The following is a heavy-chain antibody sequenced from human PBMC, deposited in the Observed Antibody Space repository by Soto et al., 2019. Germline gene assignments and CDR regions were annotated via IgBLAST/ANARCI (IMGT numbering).Heavy chain of an antibody. J-gene: IGHJ4*02. CDR3: ARLSVAGSSPPLAY. Sequence: QLQLQESGPGLVKPSETLSLTCTVSGGSISSSSYYWGWIRQPPGKGLEWIGSIYYSGSTYYNPSLKSRVTISVDTSKNQFALKLSSVTAADTSVYYCARLSVAGSSPPLAYWGQGTLVTVSS. CDR2: IYYSGST. D-gene: IGHD6-6*01. CDR1: GGSISSSSYY. V-gene: IGHV4-39*01.